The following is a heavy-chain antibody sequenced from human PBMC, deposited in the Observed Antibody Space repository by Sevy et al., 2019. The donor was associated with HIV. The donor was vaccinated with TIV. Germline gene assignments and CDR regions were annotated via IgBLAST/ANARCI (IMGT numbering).Heavy chain of an antibody. J-gene: IGHJ4*02. CDR1: GGSISNYF. D-gene: IGHD6-13*01. Sequence: SETLSLTCTVSGGSISNYFWSWIRQPPGKGLEWIGYIYYSRSTNYNPPLKSRVTISVETSKIQFSLKLSSVTAAETAVYYCARESIGAVGDFDYWGQGTLVTVSS. V-gene: IGHV4-59*01. CDR2: IYYSRST. CDR3: ARESIGAVGDFDY.